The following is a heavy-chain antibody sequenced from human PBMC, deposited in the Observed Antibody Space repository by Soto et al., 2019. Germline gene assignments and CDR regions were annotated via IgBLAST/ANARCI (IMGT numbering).Heavy chain of an antibody. J-gene: IGHJ6*03. CDR3: AKELRFLEWLPETYYYYMDV. D-gene: IGHD3-3*01. CDR2: ISGSGGST. V-gene: IGHV3-23*01. CDR1: GFTFSSYA. Sequence: VQLLESGGGLVQPGGSLRLSCAASGFTFSSYAMSWVRQAPGKGLEWVSAISGSGGSTYYADSVKGRFTISRDNSKNTLYLQMNSLRAEDTAVYYCAKELRFLEWLPETYYYYMDVWGKGTTVTVSS.